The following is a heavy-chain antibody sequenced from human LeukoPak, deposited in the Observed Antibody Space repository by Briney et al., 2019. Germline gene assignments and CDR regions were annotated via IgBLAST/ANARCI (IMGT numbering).Heavy chain of an antibody. J-gene: IGHJ4*02. CDR1: GFTFSSYA. V-gene: IGHV3-64*01. D-gene: IGHD6-19*01. CDR2: ISSNGGST. CDR3: ATIAVAGGEDY. Sequence: GGSLRLSCAASGFTFSSYAMHWVRRAPGKGLEYVSAISSNGGSTYYANSVKGRFTISRDNSKNTLYLQMGSLRAEDMAVYYCATIAVAGGEDYWGQGTLVTVSS.